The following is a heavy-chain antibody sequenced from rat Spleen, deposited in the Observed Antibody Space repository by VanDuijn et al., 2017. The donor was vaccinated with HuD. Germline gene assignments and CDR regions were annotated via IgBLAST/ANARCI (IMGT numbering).Heavy chain of an antibody. CDR2: ISYDGSST. J-gene: IGHJ2*01. CDR1: GFTFSDYY. CDR3: ARDTNYFDY. Sequence: EVQLVASGGGLVQPGRSLKLSCAASGFTFSDYYMAWVRQAPKKGLEWVATISYDGSSTYYRDSVKGRFTISRDNAKSTLYLQMNSLRSEDTATYYCARDTNYFDYWGHGVMVTVSS. D-gene: IGHD2-1*01. V-gene: IGHV5-7*01.